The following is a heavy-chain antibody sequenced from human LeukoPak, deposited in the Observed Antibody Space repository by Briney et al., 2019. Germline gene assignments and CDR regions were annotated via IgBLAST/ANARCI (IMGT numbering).Heavy chain of an antibody. CDR1: GFAFSGSS. Sequence: GGSLRLSCAASGFAFSGSSMHWVRQAPGKGLEWVSAISNNGGYKYYADSVQGRFTISRDNSKSTLCLQMNSLRAEDTAVYYCAKQLGYCSDGSCYFPYWGQGTLVTVSS. V-gene: IGHV3-23*01. D-gene: IGHD2-15*01. J-gene: IGHJ4*02. CDR3: AKQLGYCSDGSCYFPY. CDR2: ISNNGGYK.